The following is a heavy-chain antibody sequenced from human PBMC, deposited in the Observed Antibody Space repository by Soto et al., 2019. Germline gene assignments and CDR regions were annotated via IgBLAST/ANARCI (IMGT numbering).Heavy chain of an antibody. J-gene: IGHJ4*02. CDR3: VKGAGGGVIRNSFHF. Sequence: GGSLRLSCAASGFALNTYAMQWVRQAPGKGPEWVSAITASGGSTYYADSVRGRFTISRDTSMNTLYLEMSSLRAEDTAVYSCVKGAGGGVIRNSFHFWGQGALVTVSS. CDR2: ITASGGST. V-gene: IGHV3-23*01. D-gene: IGHD3-16*02. CDR1: GFALNTYA.